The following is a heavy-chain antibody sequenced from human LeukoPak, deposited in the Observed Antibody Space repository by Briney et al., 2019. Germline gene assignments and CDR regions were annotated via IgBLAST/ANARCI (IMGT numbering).Heavy chain of an antibody. V-gene: IGHV4-34*01. J-gene: IGHJ4*02. CDR3: ATNAPRSYGDYVVRFDY. CDR1: GGSFSGYY. CDR2: INHSGST. Sequence: SETLSLTCAVYGGSFSGYYWSWIRQPPGKGLEWIGEINHSGSTNYNPSLKSRVTISVDTSKNQFSLKLSSVTAADTAVYYCATNAPRSYGDYVVRFDYWGQGTLVTVSS. D-gene: IGHD4-17*01.